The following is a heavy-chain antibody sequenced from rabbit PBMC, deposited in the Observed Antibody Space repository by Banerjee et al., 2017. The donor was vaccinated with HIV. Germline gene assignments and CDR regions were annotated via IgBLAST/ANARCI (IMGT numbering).Heavy chain of an antibody. D-gene: IGHD1-1*01. CDR3: AGSLVDNANL. CDR2: INTSSGNT. CDR1: GFSFSNKYV. Sequence: QEQLVESGGDLVKPGASLTLTCTASGFSFSNKYVMCWVRQAPGKGLEWIACINTSSGNTVYATWAKGRFTPSKTSSTTVTLQMTSLTVADTAAYLCAGSLVDNANLWGPGTLVTVS. V-gene: IGHV1S45*01. J-gene: IGHJ4*01.